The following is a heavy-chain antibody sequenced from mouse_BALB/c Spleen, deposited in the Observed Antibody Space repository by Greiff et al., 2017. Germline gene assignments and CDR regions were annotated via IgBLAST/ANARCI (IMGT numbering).Heavy chain of an antibody. J-gene: IGHJ4*01. V-gene: IGHV1-14*01. CDR3: ARKGYYGNYYAMDY. CDR2: INPYNDGT. CDR1: GYTFTSYV. D-gene: IGHD2-1*01. Sequence: EVQLQQSGPELVKPGASVKMSCKASGYTFTSYVMHWVKQKPGQGLEWIGYINPYNDGTKYNEKFRGKATLTSDKSSSTAYMELSSLTSEDSAVYYCARKGYYGNYYAMDYWGQGTSVTVSS.